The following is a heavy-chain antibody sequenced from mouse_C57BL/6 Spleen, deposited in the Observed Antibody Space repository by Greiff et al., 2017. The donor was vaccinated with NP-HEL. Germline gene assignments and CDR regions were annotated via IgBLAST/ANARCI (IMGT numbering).Heavy chain of an antibody. J-gene: IGHJ4*01. CDR2: INPSSGYT. Sequence: QVQLKQSGAELARPGASVKMSCKASGYTFTSYTMHWVKQRPGQGLEWIGYINPSSGYTKYNQKFKDKATLTADKSSSTAYMQLSSLTSEDSAVYYCYYGSSPYYAMDYWGQGTSVTVSS. CDR1: GYTFTSYT. D-gene: IGHD1-1*01. CDR3: YYGSSPYYAMDY. V-gene: IGHV1-4*01.